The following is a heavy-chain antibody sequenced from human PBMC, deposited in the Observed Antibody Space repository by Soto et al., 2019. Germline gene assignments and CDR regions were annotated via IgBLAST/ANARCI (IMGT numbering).Heavy chain of an antibody. CDR1: GYTLTELS. Sequence: ASVKVSCKVSGYTLTELSMHWVRQAPGKGLEWMGGFDPEDGETIYAQKFQGRVTMTEDTSTDTAYMGLSSLRSEDTAVYYCATSSYRDFMITFGGVNYFDYWGQGTLVTVSS. J-gene: IGHJ4*02. D-gene: IGHD3-16*01. V-gene: IGHV1-24*01. CDR2: FDPEDGET. CDR3: ATSSYRDFMITFGGVNYFDY.